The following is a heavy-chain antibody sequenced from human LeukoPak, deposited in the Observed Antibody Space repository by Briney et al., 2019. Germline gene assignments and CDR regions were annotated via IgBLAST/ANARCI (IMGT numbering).Heavy chain of an antibody. V-gene: IGHV4-39*07. Sequence: KASETLSLTCTVSGGSISSSSYSWGWIRQPPGKGLEWIGNIYYSGSTFYNPSLKSRVTISLDTSKHQFFLKLTSVTAADTAVYYCAREWDTSSFDPRASGDYWGQGTPVTVSS. CDR3: AREWDTSSFDPRASGDY. CDR1: GGSISSSSYS. J-gene: IGHJ4*02. CDR2: IYYSGST. D-gene: IGHD3-9*01.